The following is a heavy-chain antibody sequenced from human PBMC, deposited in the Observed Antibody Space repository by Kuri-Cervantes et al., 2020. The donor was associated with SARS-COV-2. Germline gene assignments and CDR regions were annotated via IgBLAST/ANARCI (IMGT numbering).Heavy chain of an antibody. CDR1: GYTFSSYG. CDR2: ISAYNGNT. CDR3: ARHSYDFWSGSEPFDY. D-gene: IGHD3-3*01. J-gene: IGHJ4*02. Sequence: ASVKVSCKASGYTFSSYGISWVRQAPGQGLEWMGWISAYNGNTNYAQKLQGRVTMTTDTSTSTAYMELRSLRSDDTAVYYCARHSYDFWSGSEPFDYWGQGTLVTVSS. V-gene: IGHV1-18*04.